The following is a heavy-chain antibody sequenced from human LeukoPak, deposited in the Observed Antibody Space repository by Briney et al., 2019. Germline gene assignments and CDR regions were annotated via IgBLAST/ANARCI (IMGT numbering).Heavy chain of an antibody. CDR2: IYYSGST. V-gene: IGHV4-59*12. J-gene: IGHJ4*02. CDR3: AWRSFITSSYDY. D-gene: IGHD3-22*01. CDR1: GGSISSYY. Sequence: NTSETLSLTCTVSGGSISSYYWSWIRQPPGKGLEWIGYIYYSGSTNYNPSLKSRVTTSVDTSKNQFSLKLTSVTAADTAVYYCAWRSFITSSYDYWGQGTLVTVSS.